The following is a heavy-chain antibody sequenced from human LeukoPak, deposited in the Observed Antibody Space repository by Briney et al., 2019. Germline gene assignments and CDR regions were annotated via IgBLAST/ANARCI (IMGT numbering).Heavy chain of an antibody. CDR1: GFNFNHYW. Sequence: GGSLRLSCAASGFNFNHYWMTWVRQSPGKGLEWVANIKEDGTEKNYVDSVKGRFTISRDNAKSSLYLQMNSLRAEDTAVYYCAGGGSESDYWGQGTLVTVSS. J-gene: IGHJ4*02. V-gene: IGHV3-7*01. CDR2: IKEDGTEK. CDR3: AGGGSESDY.